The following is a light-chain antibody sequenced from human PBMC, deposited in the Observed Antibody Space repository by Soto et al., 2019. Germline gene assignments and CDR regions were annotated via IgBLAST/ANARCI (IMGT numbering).Light chain of an antibody. Sequence: QSALTQPRSVSGSPGQSVTISCTGTSSDVGGYNYVSWYQQHPGRAPKLFIYDVTQRPSGVPDRFSGSKSGNTASLTISGLQAEDEADYYCCSYAGSYTYVFGTGTKLTVL. CDR1: SSDVGGYNY. J-gene: IGLJ1*01. CDR3: CSYAGSYTYV. V-gene: IGLV2-11*01. CDR2: DVT.